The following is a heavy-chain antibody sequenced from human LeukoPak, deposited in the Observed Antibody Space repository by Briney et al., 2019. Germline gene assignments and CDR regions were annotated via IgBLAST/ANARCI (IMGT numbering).Heavy chain of an antibody. CDR2: IRSKGYGGTT. CDR1: GFTVGDFA. D-gene: IGHD6-19*01. CDR3: TRDLKAGNCGY. Sequence: GGSLRLSCTASGFTVGDFAMSWFRQAPGKGLEWVGIIRSKGYGGTTEYAASVKGRFTISRDDSKSIAYLQMNSLKTEDTAVYYCTRDLKAGNCGYWGQGTLVTVSS. J-gene: IGHJ4*02. V-gene: IGHV3-49*03.